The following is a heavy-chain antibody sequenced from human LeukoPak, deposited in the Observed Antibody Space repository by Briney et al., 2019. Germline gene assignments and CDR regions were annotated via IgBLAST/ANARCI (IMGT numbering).Heavy chain of an antibody. CDR1: GHSISSGHY. J-gene: IGHJ4*02. Sequence: SETLSLTCSVSGHSISSGHYWGWVRQPPGKGLEWIATIFHSGGTYYNPSLKSRLTVSIDTSKNQFSLKLSSVTDADTAVYYCARVASGGYLNFDYWSQGTLVTASS. V-gene: IGHV4-38-2*01. D-gene: IGHD6-25*01. CDR3: ARVASGGYLNFDY. CDR2: IFHSGGT.